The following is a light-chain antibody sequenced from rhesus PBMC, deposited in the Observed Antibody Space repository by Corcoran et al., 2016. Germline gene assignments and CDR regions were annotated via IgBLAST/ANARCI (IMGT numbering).Light chain of an antibody. CDR1: QSLLHSDGNTY. Sequence: DIVMTQTPLSLPITPGEPASISCRSSQSLLHSDGNTYLHWYLQKPGQSPQLLIYGGSNRASGVPDRFRGRGSGTYFALKIGKVVAEDVGVYYCVQAISFPYSFGQGTKVEIK. J-gene: IGKJ2*01. CDR3: VQAISFPYS. CDR2: GGS. V-gene: IGKV2-72*01.